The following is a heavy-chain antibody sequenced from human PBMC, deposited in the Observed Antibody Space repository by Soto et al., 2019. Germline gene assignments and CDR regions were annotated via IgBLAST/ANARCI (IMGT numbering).Heavy chain of an antibody. V-gene: IGHV1-69*13. D-gene: IGHD2-8*01. CDR1: GGTFSSYA. CDR3: ARGGNVCTNGVCYPAPHNDY. CDR2: IIPIFGTA. Sequence: SVKVSCKASGGTFSSYAISWVRQAPGQGLEWMGGIIPIFGTANYAQKFQGRVTITADESTSTAYMELSSLRSEDTAVYYCARGGNVCTNGVCYPAPHNDYWGQGTLVTVSS. J-gene: IGHJ4*02.